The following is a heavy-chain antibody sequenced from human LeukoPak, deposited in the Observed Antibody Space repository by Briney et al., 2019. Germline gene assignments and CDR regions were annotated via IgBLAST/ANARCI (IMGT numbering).Heavy chain of an antibody. D-gene: IGHD1-26*01. CDR3: ARVGDTLDY. V-gene: IGHV3-74*01. Sequence: PGGSLRLSCEASGITFSSHWMHWVRQAPGKGLVWVARINPDGSSTSYADSVKGRFSISRDNAKNTLYLQMNSLRAEDTAVYYCARVGDTLDYWDQGTLVTASS. CDR1: GITFSSHW. CDR2: INPDGSST. J-gene: IGHJ4*02.